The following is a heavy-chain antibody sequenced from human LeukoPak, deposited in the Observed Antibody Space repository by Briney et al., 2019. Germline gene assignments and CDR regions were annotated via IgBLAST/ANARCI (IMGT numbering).Heavy chain of an antibody. Sequence: SWIRQPPGKALEWLALIYWDDDKRYSPSLKSRLTITKDTSKNQVVLTMTNMDPVDTATYYCAHRRYPRWFDPWGQGTLVTVSS. D-gene: IGHD5-18*01. V-gene: IGHV2-5*08. CDR2: IYWDDDK. CDR3: AHRRYPRWFDP. J-gene: IGHJ5*02.